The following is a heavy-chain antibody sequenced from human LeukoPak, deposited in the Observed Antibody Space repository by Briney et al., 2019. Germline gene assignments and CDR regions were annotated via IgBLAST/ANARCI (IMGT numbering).Heavy chain of an antibody. CDR2: IYHSGST. V-gene: IGHV4-38-2*02. J-gene: IGHJ5*02. CDR3: ARCSVGARWFDP. Sequence: PSETLSLTCTVSGYSISSGYYWGWIRQPPGKGLEWIGSIYHSGSTYYNPSLKSRVTISVDTSKNQFSLKLSSVTAADTAVYYCARCSVGARWFDPWGQGTLVTVSS. D-gene: IGHD1-26*01. CDR1: GYSISSGYY.